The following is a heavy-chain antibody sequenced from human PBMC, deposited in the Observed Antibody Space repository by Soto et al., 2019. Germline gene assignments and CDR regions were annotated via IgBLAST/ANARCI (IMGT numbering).Heavy chain of an antibody. J-gene: IGHJ4*02. V-gene: IGHV1-2*04. CDR3: ASSLRFLEWSPLDY. D-gene: IGHD3-3*01. CDR2: INPNSGGT. CDR1: GDTFTGYY. Sequence: ASVKVSCKASGDTFTGYYMHWVRRAPGQGLEWMGWINPNSGGTNYAQKFQGWVTMTRDTSISTAYMELSRLRSDDTAVYYCASSLRFLEWSPLDYWGQGTLVTVSS.